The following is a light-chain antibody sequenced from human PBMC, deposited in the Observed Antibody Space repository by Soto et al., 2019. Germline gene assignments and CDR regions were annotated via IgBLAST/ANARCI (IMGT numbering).Light chain of an antibody. Sequence: EIVLTQSPGTLSLFPGERATLSCRASQSVRSAYLAWYQQKPGHAPRLLIYGASSRATGVPDRFSGSGSGTDFTLTIRRLEPEDFAVYYCQQYGGSPLTFGPGTKVEI. V-gene: IGKV3-20*01. CDR3: QQYGGSPLT. J-gene: IGKJ1*01. CDR1: QSVRSAY. CDR2: GAS.